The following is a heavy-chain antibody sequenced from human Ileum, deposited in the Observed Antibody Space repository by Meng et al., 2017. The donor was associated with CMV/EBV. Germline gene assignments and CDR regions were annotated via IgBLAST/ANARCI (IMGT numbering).Heavy chain of an antibody. CDR1: GFTFRRSW. J-gene: IGHJ4*02. V-gene: IGHV3-7*04. Sequence: GESLKISCAASGFTFRRSWMSWVRQAPGKGLEWVANINDDGTWSQDVDSVKDRFIISRDNAQNSLYLQMNSLGVDDTAMYFCEGGVGYWGRGTLVTVSS. CDR3: EGGVGY. CDR2: INDDGTWS.